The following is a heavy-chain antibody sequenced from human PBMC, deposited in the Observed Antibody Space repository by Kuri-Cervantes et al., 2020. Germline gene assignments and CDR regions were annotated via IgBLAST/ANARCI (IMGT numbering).Heavy chain of an antibody. CDR2: IFYSGST. V-gene: IGHV4-59*01. CDR3: ERTEYNWFDP. D-gene: IGHD3-10*01. Sequence: GSLRLSCTVSGGSFTSDYWSWIRQSPGKGLQWIGYIFYSGSTIYNPSLKSRLTISVDTSKYQFSLRLTSVTAADTAVYYCERTEYNWFDPWGQGTLVTDSS. CDR1: GGSFTSDY. J-gene: IGHJ5*02.